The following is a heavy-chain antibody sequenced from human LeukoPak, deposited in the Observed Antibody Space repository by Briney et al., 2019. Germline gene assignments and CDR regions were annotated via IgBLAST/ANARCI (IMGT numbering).Heavy chain of an antibody. CDR1: GFTFSSYA. Sequence: GGSLRLSCAASGFTFSSYAMHWVRQAPGKGLEWVAVISYDGSNKYYADSAKGRFTISRDNSKNTLYLQMNSLRAEDTAVYYCARELYDFWSGYDYWGQGTLVTVSS. V-gene: IGHV3-30*04. CDR2: ISYDGSNK. J-gene: IGHJ4*02. CDR3: ARELYDFWSGYDY. D-gene: IGHD3-3*01.